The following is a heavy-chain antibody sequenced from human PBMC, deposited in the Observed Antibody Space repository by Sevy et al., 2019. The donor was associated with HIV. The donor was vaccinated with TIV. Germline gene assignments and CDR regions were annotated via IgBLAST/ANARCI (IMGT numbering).Heavy chain of an antibody. D-gene: IGHD6-13*01. CDR2: ISYDGNNK. V-gene: IGHV3-30*18. CDR1: GFTFTTYG. CDR3: AKDLEEHLVRLRFGFDY. Sequence: GGSLRLSCVASGFTFTTYGMHWVRQAPGKGLEWVAVISYDGNNKYYADSVKGRFTISRDNSKNTLYLQMNGLRADETAVYYCAKDLEEHLVRLRFGFDYWGQGTLVTVSS. J-gene: IGHJ4*02.